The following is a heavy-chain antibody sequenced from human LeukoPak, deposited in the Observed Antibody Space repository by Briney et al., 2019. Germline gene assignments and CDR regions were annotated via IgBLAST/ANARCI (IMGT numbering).Heavy chain of an antibody. CDR3: ARVVYHYGDYVHYYYYMDV. V-gene: IGHV1-24*01. J-gene: IGHJ6*03. CDR2: FDPEDGET. CDR1: GYTLTELS. Sequence: ASVKVSCKVSGYTLTELSMHWVRQAPGKGLEWMGGFDPEDGETIYAQKFQGRVTMTRNTSISTAYMELSSLRSEDTAVYYCARVVYHYGDYVHYYYYMDVWGKGTTVTISS. D-gene: IGHD4-17*01.